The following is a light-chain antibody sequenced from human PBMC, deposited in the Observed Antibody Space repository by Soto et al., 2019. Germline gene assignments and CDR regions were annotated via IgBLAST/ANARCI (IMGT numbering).Light chain of an antibody. CDR1: QSISSY. V-gene: IGKV1-39*01. CDR2: AAS. J-gene: IGKJ4*01. CDR3: QQSYRTTLT. Sequence: DIHMTQSPSSLSAPVGDTVTITVRASQSISSYLNWYQQKPGKAPKLLIYAASSLQSGVPSRFSGSGSGTDFTLTISSLQPEDFATYYCQQSYRTTLTFGGGTKVDIK.